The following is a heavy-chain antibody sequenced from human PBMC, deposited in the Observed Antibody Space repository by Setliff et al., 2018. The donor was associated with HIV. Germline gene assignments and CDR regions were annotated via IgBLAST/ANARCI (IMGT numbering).Heavy chain of an antibody. CDR3: ARQTYKSGRYDS. J-gene: IGHJ5*01. CDR2: ITDSGDS. CDR1: GSLTNYY. V-gene: IGHV4-34*01. Sequence: SETLSLTCAVYGSLTNYYWSWVRQSPGKGLEWIGEITDSGDSNYNPSLKSRVTISLDTSKKQFSLNLSSVTAADTAVYYCARQTYKSGRYDSWGQGTLVTVSS. D-gene: IGHD3-3*01.